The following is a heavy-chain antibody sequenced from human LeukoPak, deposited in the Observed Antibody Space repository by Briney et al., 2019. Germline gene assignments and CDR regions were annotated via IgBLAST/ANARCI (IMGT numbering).Heavy chain of an antibody. J-gene: IGHJ4*02. D-gene: IGHD1-14*01. CDR2: IYSGGAI. CDR1: GFAVGSN. CDR3: ARRPGN. Sequence: PGGSLRLSCVASGFAVGSNMGWVRQAPGKGLEWVSLIYSGGAIRYADSVKGRFTISRDSSKNTLFLQMNDLTVEDTARYYCARRPGNWGQGILVTVSS. V-gene: IGHV3-53*01.